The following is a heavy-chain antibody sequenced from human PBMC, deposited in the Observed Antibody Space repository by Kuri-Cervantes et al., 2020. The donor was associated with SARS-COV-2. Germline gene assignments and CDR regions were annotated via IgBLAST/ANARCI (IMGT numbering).Heavy chain of an antibody. CDR2: ISGSGGST. V-gene: IGHV3-23*01. CDR3: AKTTMVQGAIISGWIDY. Sequence: GGSLRLSCAASGFTFSSYAMSWVRQAPGKGLEWVSAISGSGGSTYYADSVKGRSTISRDNSKNTLYLQMNSLRAEDTAVYYCAKTTMVQGAIISGWIDYWGQGTLVTVSS. J-gene: IGHJ4*02. D-gene: IGHD3-10*01. CDR1: GFTFSSYA.